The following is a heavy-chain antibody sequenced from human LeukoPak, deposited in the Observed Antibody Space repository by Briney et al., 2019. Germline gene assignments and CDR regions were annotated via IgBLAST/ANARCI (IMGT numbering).Heavy chain of an antibody. CDR1: GFTFSSYA. CDR2: IERRGYT. V-gene: IGHV4-34*01. Sequence: GSLRLSCAASGFTFSSYAMSWIRQPPGKGLEWIGDIERRGYTNYNPSLRGRLTLSIDASKNQISLRLTSATAADTAVYYCAKGLRQIWFGELNDAFDIWGQGTMVHVSS. J-gene: IGHJ3*02. D-gene: IGHD3-10*01. CDR3: AKGLRQIWFGELNDAFDI.